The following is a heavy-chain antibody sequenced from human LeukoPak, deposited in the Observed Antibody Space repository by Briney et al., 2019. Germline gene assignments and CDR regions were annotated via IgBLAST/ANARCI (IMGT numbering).Heavy chain of an antibody. D-gene: IGHD6-13*01. J-gene: IGHJ4*02. CDR1: GFTFSNYG. V-gene: IGHV3-23*01. Sequence: PGGSLRLSCAASGFTFSNYGMSWVRQAPGKGLECVSVISGSGGSTYYEDSVKGRFTISRDNSKSTLYLQMNSLRAEDTAVYYCAKALYSSSWYGDYWGQGTLVTVSS. CDR3: AKALYSSSWYGDY. CDR2: ISGSGGST.